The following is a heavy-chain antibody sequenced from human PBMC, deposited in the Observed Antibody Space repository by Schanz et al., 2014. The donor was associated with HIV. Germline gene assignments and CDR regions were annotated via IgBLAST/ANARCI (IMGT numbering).Heavy chain of an antibody. CDR1: GFTFSSYG. D-gene: IGHD6-19*01. Sequence: QVQLVESGGGVVQPGRSLRLSCAVSGFTFSSYGMHWVRQAPGKGLEWVAVIWYDGSNKYYADSVKGRFTISRDNSKNTLYLQMNSLGAEDTAVYYCAKVAIHSSGWLPFDYWGQGTLVTVSS. V-gene: IGHV3-33*06. CDR3: AKVAIHSSGWLPFDY. CDR2: IWYDGSNK. J-gene: IGHJ4*02.